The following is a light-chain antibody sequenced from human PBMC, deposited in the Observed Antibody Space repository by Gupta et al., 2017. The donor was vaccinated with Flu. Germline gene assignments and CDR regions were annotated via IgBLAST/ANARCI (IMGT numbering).Light chain of an antibody. CDR2: DDS. J-gene: IGLJ3*02. Sequence: GETAMITCGGNNIGGKTVDWYRQRPGQAPVLVVYDDSSRPSGIPERFSGSSSGNTATLTISRVEAGDEADYYCQVWDSSSDLVVFGGGTKLTVL. CDR1: NIGGKT. CDR3: QVWDSSSDLVV. V-gene: IGLV3-21*02.